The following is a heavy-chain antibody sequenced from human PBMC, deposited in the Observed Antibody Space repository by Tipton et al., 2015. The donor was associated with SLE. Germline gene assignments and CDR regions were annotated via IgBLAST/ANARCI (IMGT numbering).Heavy chain of an antibody. CDR1: GFTFSSYA. CDR2: IRSSSSGT. J-gene: IGHJ4*02. Sequence: SLRLSCSASGFTFSSYAMHWVRQAPGKGLEWVSYIRSSSSGTYYADSVKGRFTISRDNAKNSVYLQMNSLRADDTAVYYCASGSYQYYFDYWGQGTLVTVSS. D-gene: IGHD1-26*01. V-gene: IGHV3-48*01. CDR3: ASGSYQYYFDY.